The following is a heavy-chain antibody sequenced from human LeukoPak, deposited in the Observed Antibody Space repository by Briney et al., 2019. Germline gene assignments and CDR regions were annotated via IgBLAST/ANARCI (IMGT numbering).Heavy chain of an antibody. CDR3: ARSSYGSGARLDY. J-gene: IGHJ4*02. D-gene: IGHD3-10*01. V-gene: IGHV5-51*01. CDR1: GYRFTNYW. Sequence: EESLKISCKGSGYRFTNYWIGWVRQMPGKGLEWMGIIYPGDSDTRYSPSFQGQVTISVDKSIGTAYLQWSSLKASDTAMYYCARSSYGSGARLDYWGQGTLVTVSS. CDR2: IYPGDSDT.